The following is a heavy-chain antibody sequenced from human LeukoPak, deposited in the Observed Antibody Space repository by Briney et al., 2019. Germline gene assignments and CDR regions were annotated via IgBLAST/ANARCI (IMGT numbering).Heavy chain of an antibody. V-gene: IGHV3-23*01. D-gene: IGHD3-10*01. J-gene: IGHJ6*02. CDR3: ARALYGSGSYPYGMDV. CDR2: GSGCST. Sequence: GSGCSTYYADSVKGRFTISRDNSKNTLYLQMNSLRAEDTAVYYCARALYGSGSYPYGMDVWGQGTTVTVSS.